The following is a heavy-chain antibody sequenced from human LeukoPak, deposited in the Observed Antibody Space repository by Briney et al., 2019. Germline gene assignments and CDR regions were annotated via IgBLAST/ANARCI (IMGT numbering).Heavy chain of an antibody. V-gene: IGHV5-51*01. D-gene: IGHD1-26*01. CDR2: IDPGDSDT. Sequence: RGEALKTSWKGSGYSFTSYCSGLVPQMPGKGLGLMGIIDPGDSDTRYSTSLQGEVTISDDKSITTAYLQRSSRNASDTGMYYVARQRAIASPYFDYWGQGTLVTVSS. J-gene: IGHJ4*02. CDR1: GYSFTSYC. CDR3: ARQRAIASPYFDY.